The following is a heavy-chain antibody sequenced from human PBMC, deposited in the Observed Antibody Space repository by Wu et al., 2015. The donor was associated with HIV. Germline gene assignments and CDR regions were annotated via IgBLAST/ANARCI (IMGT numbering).Heavy chain of an antibody. D-gene: IGHD3-10*01. V-gene: IGHV1-69*13. CDR1: GGTFSSYA. CDR2: IIPIFGTA. Sequence: QVQLVQSGAEVKKPGSSVKVSCKASGGTFSSYAISWVRQAPGQGLEWMGRIIPIFGTANYAQKFQGRVTITADESTSTAYMELSSLRSEDTAVYYCARDGPRRAQNPDREWKVLSGSGSPFDYVGPG. J-gene: IGHJ4*02. CDR3: ARDGPRRAQNPDREWKVLSGSGSPFDY.